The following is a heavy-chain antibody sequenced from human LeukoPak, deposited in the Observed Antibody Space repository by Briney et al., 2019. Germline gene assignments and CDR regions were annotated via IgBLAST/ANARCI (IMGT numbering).Heavy chain of an antibody. CDR3: AKGIRYCSSTSCYYVHYYYGMDV. V-gene: IGHV3-30*18. CDR2: MSYDGSNK. J-gene: IGHJ6*02. Sequence: GGSLRLSCASSGFTFSSYGLHWVRQAPGKGLEWVAVMSYDGSNKYYADSVKGRFTISRDNSKNTLYLQMNSLRVEDTAVYYCAKGIRYCSSTSCYYVHYYYGMDVWGQGTTVTVSS. CDR1: GFTFSSYG. D-gene: IGHD2-2*01.